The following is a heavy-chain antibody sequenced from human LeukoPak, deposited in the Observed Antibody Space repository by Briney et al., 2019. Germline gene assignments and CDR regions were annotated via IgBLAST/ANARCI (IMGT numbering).Heavy chain of an antibody. J-gene: IGHJ4*02. CDR1: GYSFTSYW. CDR2: IYPGDSDT. D-gene: IGHD1-26*01. CDR3: ARYSGSYYGNEVFFDY. V-gene: IGHV5-51*01. Sequence: GESRKISCKGSGYSFTSYWIGWVRQMPGKGLEWMGIIYPGDSDTRYSPSFQGQVTISADKSISTAYLQWSSLKASDTAMYYCARYSGSYYGNEVFFDYWGQGTLVTVSS.